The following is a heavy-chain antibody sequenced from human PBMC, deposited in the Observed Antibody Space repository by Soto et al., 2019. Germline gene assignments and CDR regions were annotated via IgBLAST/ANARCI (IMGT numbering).Heavy chain of an antibody. Sequence: GGSLRLSCAASGFTFSNAWMSWVRQAPGKGLEWVGRIKSKTDGGTTDYAAPVKGRFTISRDDSKNTLYLQMNSLKTEDTAVYYCTTDSLYDYIWGSYRRDPYYFDYWGQGTLVTVSS. CDR1: GFTFSNAW. CDR2: IKSKTDGGTT. V-gene: IGHV3-15*01. D-gene: IGHD3-16*02. J-gene: IGHJ4*02. CDR3: TTDSLYDYIWGSYRRDPYYFDY.